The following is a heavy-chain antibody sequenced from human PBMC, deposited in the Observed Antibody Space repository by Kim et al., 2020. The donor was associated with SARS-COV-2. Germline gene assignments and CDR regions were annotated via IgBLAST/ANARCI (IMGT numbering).Heavy chain of an antibody. J-gene: IGHJ6*02. V-gene: IGHV3-13*04. CDR3: ARANFWSGYYTGAYYYNGMDV. D-gene: IGHD3-3*01. CDR1: GFTFSSYD. Sequence: GGYLRLSCAASGFTFSSYDMHWVRQATGKGLEWVSAIGTAGDTYYPGSVKGRFTISRENAKNSLYLQMNSLRAGDTAVYYCARANFWSGYYTGAYYYNGMDVWGQGTTVTVSS. CDR2: IGTAGDT.